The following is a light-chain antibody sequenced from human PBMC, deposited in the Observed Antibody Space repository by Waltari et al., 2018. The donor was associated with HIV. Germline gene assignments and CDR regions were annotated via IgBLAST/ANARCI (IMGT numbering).Light chain of an antibody. CDR1: QSLSDGNGDDK. CDR2: MGS. J-gene: IGKJ2*01. Sequence: DIVMTQSPLSLTVPPGEPASISCTSSQSLSDGNGDDKLDWYVQKPGQSPQLLIYMGSHRAAGVPDRVSGSGAGTSFTLKISRVEAEDVGIYYCMQVLQRPHTFGQGTKLE. CDR3: MQVLQRPHT. V-gene: IGKV2-28*01.